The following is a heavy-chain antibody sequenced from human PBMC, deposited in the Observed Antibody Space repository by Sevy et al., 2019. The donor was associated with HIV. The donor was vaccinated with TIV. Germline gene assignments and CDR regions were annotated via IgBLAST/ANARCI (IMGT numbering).Heavy chain of an antibody. V-gene: IGHV3-66*01. Sequence: GGSLRLSCAASGFTVSSNYMTWVRQVPGKGLEGVSVIYSDGATYHAVSVKDRFTISRDNSKNTLYLQMNSLRAEDTAVYYCARGKSGYGYALNYWGQGTLVTVSS. J-gene: IGHJ4*02. CDR2: IYSDGAT. CDR3: ARGKSGYGYALNY. CDR1: GFTVSSNY. D-gene: IGHD5-18*01.